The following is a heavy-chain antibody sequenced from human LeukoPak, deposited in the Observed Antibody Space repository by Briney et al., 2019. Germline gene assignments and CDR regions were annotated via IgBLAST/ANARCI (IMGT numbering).Heavy chain of an antibody. Sequence: ASVKVSCMASGYTFTGYYMHWVRQAPGQGLEWMGWINPNSGGTNYAQKFQGRVTMTRDTSISTAYMELSRLRSDDTAVYYCARAQYMITFGGVIVMSQGARDYWGQGTLVTVSS. CDR3: ARAQYMITFGGVIVMSQGARDY. J-gene: IGHJ4*02. D-gene: IGHD3-16*02. CDR2: INPNSGGT. CDR1: GYTFTGYY. V-gene: IGHV1-2*02.